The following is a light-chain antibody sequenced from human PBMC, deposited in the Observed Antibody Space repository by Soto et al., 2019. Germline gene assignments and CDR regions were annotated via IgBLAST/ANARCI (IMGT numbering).Light chain of an antibody. J-gene: IGLJ1*01. CDR1: RSNIGSNP. V-gene: IGLV1-44*01. Sequence: QSVLTQPPSASGTPGQRVTISCSGSRSNIGSNPVNWYQQLPGTAPKLLIDSNNQRPSGVPDRFSGSRSGTSASLAISGLKSEAEADYYCAAWDDSLYGRVFGTGTKLTVL. CDR3: AAWDDSLYGRV. CDR2: SNN.